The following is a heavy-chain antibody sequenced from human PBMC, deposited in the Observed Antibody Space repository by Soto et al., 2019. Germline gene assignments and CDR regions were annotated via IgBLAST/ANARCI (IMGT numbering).Heavy chain of an antibody. Sequence: PSETLSLTCTVSGGSISSYYWSWIRQPPGKGLEWIGYIYYSGSTNYNPSLKSRVTISVDTSKNQFSLKLSSVTAADTAVYYCARAVAASRTYGMDVWGQGTTVTVSS. D-gene: IGHD2-15*01. V-gene: IGHV4-59*01. J-gene: IGHJ6*02. CDR2: IYYSGST. CDR3: ARAVAASRTYGMDV. CDR1: GGSISSYY.